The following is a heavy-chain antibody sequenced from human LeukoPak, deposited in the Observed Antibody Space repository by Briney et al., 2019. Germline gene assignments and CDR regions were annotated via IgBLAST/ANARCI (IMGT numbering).Heavy chain of an antibody. CDR3: HPSFWSSSSNTDSDAFDI. V-gene: IGHV3-7*01. D-gene: IGHD6-6*01. J-gene: IGHJ3*02. CDR1: GFIVSGIY. Sequence: PGGSLRLSCAASGFIVSGIYMSWVRQAPGKGLEWVANIKQDGSEKYYVDSVKGRFTISRDNAKNSLYLQMNSLRAEDTAVYYCHPSFWSSSSNTDSDAFDIWGQGTMVTVSS. CDR2: IKQDGSEK.